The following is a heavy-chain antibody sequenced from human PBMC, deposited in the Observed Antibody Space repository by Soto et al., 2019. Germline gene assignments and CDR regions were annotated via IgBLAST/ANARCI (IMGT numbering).Heavy chain of an antibody. CDR2: ISSNGGST. CDR1: GFTFSSYA. V-gene: IGHV3-64D*06. J-gene: IGHJ5*02. CDR3: VKNVGSGWYPGWFDP. D-gene: IGHD6-19*01. Sequence: PWGYLGVASSSTGFTFSSYAMHWVRQAPGKGLEYVSAISSNGGSTYYADSVKGRFTISRDNSKNTLYLQMSSLRAEDTAVYYCVKNVGSGWYPGWFDPWGQGTLVTVSS.